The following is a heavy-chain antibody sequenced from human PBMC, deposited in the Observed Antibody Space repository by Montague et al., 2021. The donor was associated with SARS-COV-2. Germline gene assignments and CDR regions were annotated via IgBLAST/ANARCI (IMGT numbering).Heavy chain of an antibody. D-gene: IGHD3-22*01. CDR1: GGSISRYY. CDR2: IYYSGST. Sequence: SETLSLTCSVSGGSISRYYWSWIRQPPGKGLEWIGYIYYSGSTNYNPSLKSRVTISVDTSKNQFSLKVRSVTAADTAMYYCARVNYYDSTCYYDYWGQGTPVTVSS. CDR3: ARVNYYDSTCYYDY. J-gene: IGHJ4*01. V-gene: IGHV4-59*01.